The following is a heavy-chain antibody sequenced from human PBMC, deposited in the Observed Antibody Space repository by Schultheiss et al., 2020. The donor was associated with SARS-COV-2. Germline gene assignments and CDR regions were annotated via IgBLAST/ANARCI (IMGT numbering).Heavy chain of an antibody. CDR1: GGTFSSYA. J-gene: IGHJ6*02. V-gene: IGHV1-69*13. CDR2: IIPIFGTA. D-gene: IGHD2-15*01. Sequence: SVKVSCKASGGTFSSYAISWVRQAPGQGLEWMGGIIPIFGTANYAQKFQGRVTITADESTSTAYMELSSLRSEDTAVYYCARGGRGCSGGSCYSEFDYYYYGMDVWGQGTTVTVSS. CDR3: ARGGRGCSGGSCYSEFDYYYYGMDV.